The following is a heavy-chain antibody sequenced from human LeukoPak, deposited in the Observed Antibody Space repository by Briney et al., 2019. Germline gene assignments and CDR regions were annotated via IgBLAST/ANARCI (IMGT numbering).Heavy chain of an antibody. CDR1: GGSISSYY. V-gene: IGHV4-59*08. CDR3: ARLPPVGYSSGWPTIDY. J-gene: IGHJ4*02. Sequence: PSETLSLTCTVSGGSISSYYWSWIRQPPGKGLEWIGYIYYSGSTNYNPSLKSRVTISVDTSKNQFSLKLSSVTAADTAVYYCARLPPVGYSSGWPTIDYWGQGALVTVSS. D-gene: IGHD6-19*01. CDR2: IYYSGST.